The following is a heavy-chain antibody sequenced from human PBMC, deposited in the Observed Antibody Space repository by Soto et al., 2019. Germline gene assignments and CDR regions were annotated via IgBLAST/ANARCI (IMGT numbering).Heavy chain of an antibody. V-gene: IGHV3-74*01. CDR1: GFTFSNSW. CDR2: INSDGGST. D-gene: IGHD6-13*01. CDR3: ASGLVEYSSSWYDY. Sequence: GGSLRLSCAASGFTFSNSWMHWVRQAPGKGLVWVSRINSDGGSTSYADSVKGRFTISRDNAKNTLYLQMNSLRAEDTAVYYCASGLVEYSSSWYDYWGQGTLVTVSS. J-gene: IGHJ4*02.